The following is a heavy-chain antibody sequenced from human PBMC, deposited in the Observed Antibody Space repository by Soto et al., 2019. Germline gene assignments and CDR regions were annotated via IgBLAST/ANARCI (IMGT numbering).Heavy chain of an antibody. CDR3: AHRPIVGAAI. J-gene: IGHJ4*02. CDR1: GGSISNSNW. V-gene: IGHV4-4*02. CDR2: IFHSGST. Sequence: SETLSLTCAVFGGSISNSNWWTWVRQPPGKGLDWIGEIFHSGSTNYNSSLMGQVTISVDKANNQFSLKLSSVTAADTAVYYCAHRPIVGAAIWGQGTLVTVSS. D-gene: IGHD1-26*01.